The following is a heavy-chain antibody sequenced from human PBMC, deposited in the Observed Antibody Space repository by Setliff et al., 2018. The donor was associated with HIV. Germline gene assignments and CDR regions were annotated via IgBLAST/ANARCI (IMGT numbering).Heavy chain of an antibody. CDR2: INHSGST. CDR1: GGSFSGYY. Sequence: SETLSLTCAVYGGSFSGYYWSWIRQPPGKGLEWIGEINHSGSTNYNPSLKSRVTISVDTSKNQFSLKLSSVTAADTAVYCCARGRVRGVIIPFDYWGQGTLVTVSS. D-gene: IGHD3-10*01. J-gene: IGHJ4*02. CDR3: ARGRVRGVIIPFDY. V-gene: IGHV4-34*01.